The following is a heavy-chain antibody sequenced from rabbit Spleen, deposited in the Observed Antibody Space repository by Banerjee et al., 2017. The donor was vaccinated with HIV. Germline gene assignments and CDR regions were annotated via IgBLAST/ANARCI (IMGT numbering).Heavy chain of an antibody. D-gene: IGHD2-1*01. V-gene: IGHV1S40*01. CDR3: ARGSATMTLVITGFYLNS. Sequence: QSLEESGGDLVKPGASLTLTCKASGFDFSSSDYMCWVRQAPGKGPEWIACIRGGGNSGYTYYATWATGRFTCSKTSSTTVTLQMTSLTAADTATYFCARGSATMTLVITGFYLNSWGPGTLVTVS. CDR1: GFDFSSSDY. J-gene: IGHJ4*01. CDR2: IRGGGNSGYT.